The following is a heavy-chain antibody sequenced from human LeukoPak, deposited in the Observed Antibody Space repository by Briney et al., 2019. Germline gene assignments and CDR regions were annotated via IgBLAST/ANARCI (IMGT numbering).Heavy chain of an antibody. CDR3: ARVSVSAAGPIYWYFDL. CDR2: IYYSGST. Sequence: PSETLSLTCTVSGGSISSYYWSWIRQPPGKGLEWIGYIYYSGSTNYNPSLTSRVTISVDTSKNQFSLKLSSVTAADTAVYYCARVSVSAAGPIYWYFDLWGRGTLVTVSS. V-gene: IGHV4-59*01. CDR1: GGSISSYY. D-gene: IGHD6-13*01. J-gene: IGHJ2*01.